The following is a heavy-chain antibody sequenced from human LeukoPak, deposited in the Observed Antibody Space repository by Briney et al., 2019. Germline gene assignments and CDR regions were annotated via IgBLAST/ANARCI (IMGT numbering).Heavy chain of an antibody. Sequence: PSETLSLTCSVSGDSISSGRNYWGWIRQSPGKGLEWIASIYSSGNTHSNPSLKSRVSISVDTSKDQVSLKLYSVTASDAAIYYCARHLSGTTMSHYFDFWGQGTLVTVSS. D-gene: IGHD1-1*01. CDR2: IYSSGNT. J-gene: IGHJ4*02. CDR1: GDSISSGRNY. CDR3: ARHLSGTTMSHYFDF. V-gene: IGHV4-39*01.